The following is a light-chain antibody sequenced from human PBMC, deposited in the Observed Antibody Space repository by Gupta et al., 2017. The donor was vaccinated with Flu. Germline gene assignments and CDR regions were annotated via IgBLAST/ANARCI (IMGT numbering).Light chain of an antibody. V-gene: IGKV3-20*01. CDR1: QSVSSSY. Sequence: EIVLTQSPGTLSLSPGERATLSCRASQSVSSSYLAWYQQKPGQAPRLLIYGASRRATGIADRFSGSGSGTDFTLTISSLEPEDFAVYYCQHYAGAPPNSFGKGTKLEIK. J-gene: IGKJ2*03. CDR3: QHYAGAPPNS. CDR2: GAS.